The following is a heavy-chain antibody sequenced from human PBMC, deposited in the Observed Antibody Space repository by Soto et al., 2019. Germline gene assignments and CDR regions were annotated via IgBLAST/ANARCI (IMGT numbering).Heavy chain of an antibody. J-gene: IGHJ5*01. V-gene: IGHV4-39*01. Sequence: SSETLSLTCAVSGVSIHNSHSFWGWIRQPPGRGLEFIGSMYYSGGANYNPSLKSRVTISLDTSKNQFSLTVNSVTAADTAIYYCGRVVEGATRHTDFDSWGQGTLVTVS. CDR1: GVSIHNSHSF. D-gene: IGHD2-15*01. CDR2: MYYSGGA. CDR3: GRVVEGATRHTDFDS.